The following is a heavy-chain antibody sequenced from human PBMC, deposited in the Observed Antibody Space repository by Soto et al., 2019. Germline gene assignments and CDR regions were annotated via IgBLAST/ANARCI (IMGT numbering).Heavy chain of an antibody. V-gene: IGHV4-31*03. CDR3: AREDRNYYDSSGYYH. D-gene: IGHD3-22*01. CDR2: IHYSGST. Sequence: QVQLQESGPGLVKPSQTLSLTCTVSGGSISSGGHYWSWIRQHPGKGLEWIGYIHYSGSTYYNPSLRSRVTISVDTSKNQFSLKLSSVTAADTAVYHCAREDRNYYDSSGYYHWGQGTLVTVSS. CDR1: GGSISSGGHY. J-gene: IGHJ5*02.